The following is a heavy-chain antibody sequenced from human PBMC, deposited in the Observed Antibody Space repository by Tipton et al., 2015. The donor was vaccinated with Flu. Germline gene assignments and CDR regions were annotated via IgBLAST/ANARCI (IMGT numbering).Heavy chain of an antibody. CDR3: TKQKGGRFLDWSGPFDM. J-gene: IGHJ3*02. D-gene: IGHD3/OR15-3a*01. V-gene: IGHV3-9*01. CDR1: GFPFHDYA. CDR2: ISWDGGDI. Sequence: VQLVQSGGGLVQPGRSLRLSCATSGFPFHDYAIHWVRQAPGKGLEWVSGISWDGGDIRYADSVRGRLTISRDNAKRSLHLQMNSLRVEDTASYYCTKQKGGRFLDWSGPFDMWGQGTVVTVSS.